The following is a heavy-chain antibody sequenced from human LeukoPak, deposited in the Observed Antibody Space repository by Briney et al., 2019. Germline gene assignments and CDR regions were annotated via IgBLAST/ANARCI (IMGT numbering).Heavy chain of an antibody. J-gene: IGHJ3*02. CDR3: ARASRGEYCSSTSCYLFGDAFDI. Sequence: GGSLRLSCAASRFSFSSYAMHWVRQAPGKGLEWVAVISYDGSNKYYADSVKGRFTISRDNSKNTLYLQMNSLRAEDKAVYYCARASRGEYCSSTSCYLFGDAFDIWGQGTMVTVSS. D-gene: IGHD2-2*01. CDR2: ISYDGSNK. CDR1: RFSFSSYA. V-gene: IGHV3-30*01.